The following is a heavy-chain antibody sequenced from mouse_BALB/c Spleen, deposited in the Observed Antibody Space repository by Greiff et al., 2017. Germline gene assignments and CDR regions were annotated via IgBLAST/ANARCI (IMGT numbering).Heavy chain of an antibody. CDR2: IWSGGST. V-gene: IGHV2-4-1*01. CDR1: GFSLTSYG. CDR3: ARNLGDGYLWFAY. D-gene: IGHD2-3*01. J-gene: IGHJ3*01. Sequence: QVQLKESGPGLVQPSQSLSITCTVSGFSLTSYGVHWVRQSPGKGLEWLGVIWSGGSTDYNAAFISRLSISKDNSKSQVFFKMNSLQADDTAIYYCARNLGDGYLWFAYWGQGTLVTVSA.